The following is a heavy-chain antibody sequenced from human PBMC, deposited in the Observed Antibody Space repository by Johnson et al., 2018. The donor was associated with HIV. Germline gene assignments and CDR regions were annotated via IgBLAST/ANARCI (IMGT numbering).Heavy chain of an antibody. J-gene: IGHJ3*02. CDR2: ISSSGSTI. V-gene: IGHV3-11*01. CDR1: GFTFSDYY. D-gene: IGHD6-19*01. Sequence: QVQLVESGGVVVQPGGSLRLSCAASGFTFSDYYMSWIRQAPGKGLEWVSYISSSGSTIYYADSVKGRFTISRDNAKNSLYLQMNSLRAEDTAVYYCAKALAVATLLNAFDIWGQGTMVTVSS. CDR3: AKALAVATLLNAFDI.